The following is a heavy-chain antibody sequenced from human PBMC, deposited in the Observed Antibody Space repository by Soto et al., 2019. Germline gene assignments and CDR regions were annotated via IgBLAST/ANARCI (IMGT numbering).Heavy chain of an antibody. CDR2: IYSGGST. V-gene: IGHV4-61*01. Sequence: SETLSLTCTVSGGFVNSDTHSWTWIRQTPGKRLEWIGFIYSGGSTKNPSLRSRVTMSVDTSKNQFSLKLRSVIVADTAVYHCARFVRSCSATTCSTRADVWGQGITVTVSS. J-gene: IGHJ6*02. D-gene: IGHD2-2*01. CDR1: GGFVNSDTHS. CDR3: ARFVRSCSATTCSTRADV.